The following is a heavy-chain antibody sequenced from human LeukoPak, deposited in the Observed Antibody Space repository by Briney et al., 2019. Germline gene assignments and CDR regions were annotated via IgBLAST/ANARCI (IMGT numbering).Heavy chain of an antibody. CDR1: GGSFSGYY. Sequence: SGTLSLTCAVYGGSFSGYYWSWIRQPPGKGLEWIGEINHSGSTNYNPSLKSRVTISVDTSKNQFSLKLSSVTAADTAVYYCARGAARYYYGSGSYYVFRYWGQGTLVTVS. J-gene: IGHJ4*02. D-gene: IGHD3-10*01. CDR3: ARGAARYYYGSGSYYVFRY. V-gene: IGHV4-34*01. CDR2: INHSGST.